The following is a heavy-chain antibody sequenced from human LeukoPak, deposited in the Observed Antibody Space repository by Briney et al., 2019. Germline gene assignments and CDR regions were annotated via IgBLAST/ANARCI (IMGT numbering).Heavy chain of an antibody. CDR1: GYTFTGHY. CDR2: INPNSGGT. CDR3: ASDPSPIRAYYYMDV. V-gene: IGHV1-2*02. J-gene: IGHJ6*03. Sequence: ASVKVSCKASGYTFTGHYMHWVRQAPGQGLEWMGWINPNSGGTNYAQKFQGRVTMTRDASISTAYMELSRLRSDDTAVYYCASDPSPIRAYYYMDVWGKGTTVTVSS.